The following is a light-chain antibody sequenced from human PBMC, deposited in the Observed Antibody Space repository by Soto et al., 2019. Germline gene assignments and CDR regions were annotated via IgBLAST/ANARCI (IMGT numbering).Light chain of an antibody. V-gene: IGKV3-15*01. CDR1: ESVSSN. Sequence: EVVMTQSPATLSVSPGERATLSCRASESVSSNLAWYQQRPGQAPRLVIYGASTRATGIPARFSGGGSGTEFTLTISSLQPEDFATYYCQQLNSYPLTFGGGTKVDIK. CDR2: GAS. J-gene: IGKJ4*01. CDR3: QQLNSYPLT.